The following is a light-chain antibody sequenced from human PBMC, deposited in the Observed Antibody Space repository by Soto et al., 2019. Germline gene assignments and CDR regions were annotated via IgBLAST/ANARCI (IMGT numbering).Light chain of an antibody. CDR1: QNIYYN. V-gene: IGKV3-20*01. Sequence: MTQSPATVSVSPGESATLSFRASQNIYYNVAWYQHGPGQAPRLLIYRASNRATGIPDRFSGSGSGTDFTLTISRLEPEDFAVYFCYQYDSSPWTFGQGTKVDIK. J-gene: IGKJ1*01. CDR2: RAS. CDR3: YQYDSSPWT.